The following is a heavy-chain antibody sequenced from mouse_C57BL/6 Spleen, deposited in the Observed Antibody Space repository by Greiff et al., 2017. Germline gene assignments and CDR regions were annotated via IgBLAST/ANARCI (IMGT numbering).Heavy chain of an antibody. CDR2: INPNNGGT. CDR1: GYTFTDYY. J-gene: IGHJ2*01. Sequence: VQLQQSGPELVKPGASVKISCKASGYTFTDYYMNWVKQSHGKSLEWIGDINPNNGGTSYNQKFKGKATLTVDKSSSTAYMELRILTSEDSAVYYCARSTPYYYGSSYFDYWGQGTTLTVSS. V-gene: IGHV1-26*01. D-gene: IGHD1-1*01. CDR3: ARSTPYYYGSSYFDY.